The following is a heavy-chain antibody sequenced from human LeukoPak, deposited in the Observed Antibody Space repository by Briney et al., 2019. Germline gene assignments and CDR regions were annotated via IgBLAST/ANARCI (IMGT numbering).Heavy chain of an antibody. CDR1: GFIFSSYS. Sequence: GGFLRLSCAASGFIFSSYSMSWVRQAPGKGLEWVSVITGSGGNTYYADSVKGRFTISKDNSKNTVYLQMSSLRVDDTAVYYCAKAASSSWPSYYYGMDVWGQGTTVTVSS. D-gene: IGHD6-13*01. J-gene: IGHJ6*02. CDR3: AKAASSSWPSYYYGMDV. V-gene: IGHV3-23*01. CDR2: ITGSGGNT.